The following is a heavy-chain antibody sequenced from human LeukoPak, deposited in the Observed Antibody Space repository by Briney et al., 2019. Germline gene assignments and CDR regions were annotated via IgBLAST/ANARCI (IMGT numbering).Heavy chain of an antibody. CDR2: IYPGDSDT. V-gene: IGHV5-51*01. Sequence: LGESLKISCKGSGYRFTNYWIGWVRQMPGKGLVWMGIIYPGDSDTRYSLSFQGQVTISADKSISTAYLHWSTLKASDSAMYYCARLIGGWHSNYAMDVWGQGTTVTVSS. CDR1: GYRFTNYW. D-gene: IGHD6-19*01. CDR3: ARLIGGWHSNYAMDV. J-gene: IGHJ6*02.